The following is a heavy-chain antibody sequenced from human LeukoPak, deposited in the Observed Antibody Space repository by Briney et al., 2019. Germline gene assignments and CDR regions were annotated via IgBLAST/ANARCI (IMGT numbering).Heavy chain of an antibody. V-gene: IGHV4-34*01. D-gene: IGHD6-6*01. CDR1: GGSFSGYY. J-gene: IGHJ4*02. CDR2: INHRGST. CDR3: EGIPTPHSSSSAGDDY. Sequence: SETLSLTCAVYGGSFSGYYWSWIRQPPGKGLEWIGEINHRGSTNHNPSLKSGVTISIDTSKNQFSLNLRSVTAADTAVYYCEGIPTPHSSSSAGDDYWGQGTLATVSS.